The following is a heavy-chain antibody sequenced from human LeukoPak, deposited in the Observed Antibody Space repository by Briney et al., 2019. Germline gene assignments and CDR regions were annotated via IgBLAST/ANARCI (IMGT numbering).Heavy chain of an antibody. J-gene: IGHJ4*02. V-gene: IGHV4-39*07. Sequence: YPSETLSLTCTVSGGSISGGSYYWGWIRQPPGKGLEWIGSIYYSGSTYYNPSLKSRVTISVDTSKNQFSLKLSSVTAADTAVYYCARETALNFLLDYWGQGTLVTVSS. D-gene: IGHD2/OR15-2a*01. CDR1: GGSISGGSYY. CDR2: IYYSGST. CDR3: ARETALNFLLDY.